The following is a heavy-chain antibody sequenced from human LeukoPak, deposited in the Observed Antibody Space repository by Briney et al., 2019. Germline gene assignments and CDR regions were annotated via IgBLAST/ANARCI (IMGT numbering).Heavy chain of an antibody. V-gene: IGHV4-61*01. CDR3: ARGTVGGIYFDY. CDR1: GGSVSSGSYY. D-gene: IGHD1-26*01. Sequence: PSETLSLTCTVSGGSVSSGSYYWSWIRQPPGKRLEWIGYIYYSGSTNYNPSLKSRVTISVDTSKNQFSLKLSSVTAADTAVYYCARGTVGGIYFDYWGQGTLVTVSS. J-gene: IGHJ4*02. CDR2: IYYSGST.